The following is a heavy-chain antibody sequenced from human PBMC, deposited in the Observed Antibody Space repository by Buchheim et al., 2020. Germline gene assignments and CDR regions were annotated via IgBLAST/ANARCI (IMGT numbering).Heavy chain of an antibody. Sequence: QVQLVESGGGVVQPGRSLRLSCAASGFTFSSYAMHWVRQAPGKGLEWVAVISYDGSNKYYADSVKGRFTISRDNSKNTLYLQMNSLRAEDTAVYYCASHRDGYNYGVDYWGQGTL. CDR2: ISYDGSNK. CDR3: ASHRDGYNYGVDY. V-gene: IGHV3-30-3*01. D-gene: IGHD5-24*01. CDR1: GFTFSSYA. J-gene: IGHJ4*02.